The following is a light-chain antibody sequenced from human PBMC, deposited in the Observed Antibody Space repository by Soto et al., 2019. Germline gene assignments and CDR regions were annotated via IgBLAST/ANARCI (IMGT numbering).Light chain of an antibody. CDR1: QSISSW. V-gene: IGKV1-5*03. CDR2: KAS. Sequence: DIQMTQSPSTLSASVGDRVTITCRASQSISSWLAWYQQKPGKAPKLLIYKASSLESGVPSRFSGSVSGTEFPLTISSLQPDDFATFFCQQYNSFSWTFGQGTNVEIK. CDR3: QQYNSFSWT. J-gene: IGKJ1*01.